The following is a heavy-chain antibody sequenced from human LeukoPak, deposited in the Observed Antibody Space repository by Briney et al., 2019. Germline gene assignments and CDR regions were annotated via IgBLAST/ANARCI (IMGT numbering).Heavy chain of an antibody. CDR1: GFTFSSYS. J-gene: IGHJ3*02. V-gene: IGHV3-21*01. CDR2: ISSSSSYI. D-gene: IGHD1-26*01. Sequence: GGSLRLSCAASGFTFSSYSMNWVRQAPGKGLGWVSSISSSSSYIYYADSVKGRFTISRDNAKNSLYLQMNSLRAEDTAVHYCARDRSGSYLGAFDIWGQGTMVTVSS. CDR3: ARDRSGSYLGAFDI.